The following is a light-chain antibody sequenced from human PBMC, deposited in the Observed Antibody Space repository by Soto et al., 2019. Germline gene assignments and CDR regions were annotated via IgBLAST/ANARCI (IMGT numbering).Light chain of an antibody. CDR1: QSVSSY. CDR3: QQRSNWPPIT. J-gene: IGKJ5*01. V-gene: IGKV3-11*01. CDR2: DAS. Sequence: EIVWTQPPAALSLSPRGRAALSCRASQSVSSYLAWYQQKPGQAPRLLIYDASNRATGIPARFSGSGSGTDFTLTISSLEPEDFAVYYGQQRSNWPPITVGQGGRLEIK.